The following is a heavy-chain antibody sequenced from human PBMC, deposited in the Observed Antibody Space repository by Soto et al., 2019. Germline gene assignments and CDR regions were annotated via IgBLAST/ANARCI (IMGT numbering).Heavy chain of an antibody. D-gene: IGHD3-9*01. CDR1: GYTFTGYY. J-gene: IGHJ6*01. V-gene: IGHV1-2*02. Sequence: ASVKVSCKASGYTFTGYYMHWVRQAPGQGLEWMGWINPNSGGTNYAQKFQGRVTMARDTSISTAYMELSRLRSEDTAVYYCARVYYDINYGMEVWGQGTTVSVSS. CDR3: ARVYYDINYGMEV. CDR2: INPNSGGT.